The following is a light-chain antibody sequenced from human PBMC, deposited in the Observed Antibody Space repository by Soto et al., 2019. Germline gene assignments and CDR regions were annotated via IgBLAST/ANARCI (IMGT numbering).Light chain of an antibody. CDR3: QQYKNWPPIT. J-gene: IGKJ5*01. Sequence: EIVMTQSPATLSVSPGERANLSCRASQSVSSNLAWYQQKPGQAPRLLIYGASTRATGIPARFSGSGSGTEFTLTISSLQSEDFAVYYCQQYKNWPPITFGQGTRLEIK. CDR1: QSVSSN. V-gene: IGKV3-15*01. CDR2: GAS.